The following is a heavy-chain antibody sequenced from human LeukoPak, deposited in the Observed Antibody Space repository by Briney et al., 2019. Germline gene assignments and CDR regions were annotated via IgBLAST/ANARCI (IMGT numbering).Heavy chain of an antibody. CDR1: GYSFTSYW. J-gene: IGHJ5*02. D-gene: IGHD3-10*01. V-gene: IGHV5-51*01. Sequence: GESLKISCKGSGYSFTSYWIGWVRQMPGKGLEWMGIIYPGDSDTRYSPSFQGQVTISADKSISTAYLQWNSLKASDTAMYYCARSMSYYGSGSYYLNDRFDPWGQGTLVTVSS. CDR2: IYPGDSDT. CDR3: ARSMSYYGSGSYYLNDRFDP.